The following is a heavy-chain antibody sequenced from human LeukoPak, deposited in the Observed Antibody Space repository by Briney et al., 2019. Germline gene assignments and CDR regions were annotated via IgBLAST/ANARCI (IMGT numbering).Heavy chain of an antibody. V-gene: IGHV4-59*12. J-gene: IGHJ4*02. CDR2: IYYSGST. D-gene: IGHD5-24*01. Sequence: TSETLSLTCTVSGGSISSYYWSWIRQPPGKGLEWIGYIYYSGSTNYNPSLKSRVTISVDTSKNQFSLKLSSVTAADTAVYYCARDGYNYRRFDYWGQGTLVTVSS. CDR3: ARDGYNYRRFDY. CDR1: GGSISSYY.